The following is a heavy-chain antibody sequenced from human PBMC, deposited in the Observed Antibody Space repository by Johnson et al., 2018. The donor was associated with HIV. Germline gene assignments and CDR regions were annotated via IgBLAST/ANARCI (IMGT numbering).Heavy chain of an antibody. CDR2: IKQDGSEK. V-gene: IGHV3-7*05. J-gene: IGHJ3*02. Sequence: VQLVESGGGLVQPGGSLRLSCAASGFTFSSYWMSWVRQAPGKGLEWVANIKQDGSEKYYVDSVKGRFTISRDNAKNSLFLQMNSLRAEDTALYYCARDFVSFGECTPSDIWGQGTMVTVSS. D-gene: IGHD3-10*01. CDR1: GFTFSSYW. CDR3: ARDFVSFGECTPSDI.